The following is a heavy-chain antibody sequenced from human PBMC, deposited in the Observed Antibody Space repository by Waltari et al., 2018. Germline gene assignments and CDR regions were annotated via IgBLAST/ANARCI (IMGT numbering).Heavy chain of an antibody. D-gene: IGHD6-13*01. CDR2: NYSSGST. Sequence: QVQLQESGPGLVKPSETLSLTCTVSGGSISTYYWSWIRQPPGKGLVWIGYNYSSGSTNYNPSLKSRVTISVDTSKNQFSLKLSSVTAADTAVYYCASWIAAAGGNWFDPWGQGTLVTVSS. J-gene: IGHJ5*02. CDR1: GGSISTYY. V-gene: IGHV4-59*01. CDR3: ASWIAAAGGNWFDP.